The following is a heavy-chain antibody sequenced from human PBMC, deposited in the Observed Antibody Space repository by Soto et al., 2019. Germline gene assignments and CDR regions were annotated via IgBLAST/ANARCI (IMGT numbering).Heavy chain of an antibody. J-gene: IGHJ4*02. CDR2: FDPEDGET. V-gene: IGHV1-24*01. CDR3: ATLQWLGQEKYLFDY. Sequence: ASVKVSCKVSGYTLTELSMHWVRQAPGKGLEWMGGFDPEDGETIYAQKFQGRVTMTEDTSTDTAYMELSSLRSEDTAVYYCATLQWLGQEKYLFDYWGQGTLVTVSS. D-gene: IGHD6-19*01. CDR1: GYTLTELS.